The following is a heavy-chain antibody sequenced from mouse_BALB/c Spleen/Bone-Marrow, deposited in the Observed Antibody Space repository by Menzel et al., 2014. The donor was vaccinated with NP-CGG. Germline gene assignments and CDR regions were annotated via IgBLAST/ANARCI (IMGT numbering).Heavy chain of an antibody. CDR2: ISSGGSYT. D-gene: IGHD2-3*01. V-gene: IGHV5-6-4*01. CDR3: TRDDGYYYFDY. Sequence: EVQRVESGGGLVKPGGSLKLSCAASGFTFSSYTMSWVRQTPEKRLEWVATISSGGSYTYCPDSVKGRFTISRDNAKNTLYLQMSSLKSEDTAMYYCTRDDGYYYFDYWGQGTTLTVSS. J-gene: IGHJ2*01. CDR1: GFTFSSYT.